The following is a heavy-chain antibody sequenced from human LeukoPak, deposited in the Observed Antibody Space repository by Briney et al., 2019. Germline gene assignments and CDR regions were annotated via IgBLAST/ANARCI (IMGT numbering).Heavy chain of an antibody. CDR2: IYYSGST. CDR3: ARVRIVGPTDY. J-gene: IGHJ4*02. Sequence: SETLSLTCTVSGGSISSYYWSWIRQPPGKGLEWIGYIYYSGSTNYNPSLKSRVTISVDTSKNQFSLKLSSVTAADTAVYYCARVRIVGPTDYWGQGTLVTVSS. V-gene: IGHV4-59*12. D-gene: IGHD1-26*01. CDR1: GGSISSYY.